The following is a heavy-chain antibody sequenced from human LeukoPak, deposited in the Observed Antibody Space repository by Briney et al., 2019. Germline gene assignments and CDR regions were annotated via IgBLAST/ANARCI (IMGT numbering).Heavy chain of an antibody. CDR1: GFTFSSYG. D-gene: IGHD1-26*01. V-gene: IGHV3-23*01. CDR3: AKLKGANADHDY. Sequence: GGSLRLSCAASGFTFSSYGMSWVRQAPGKGLDWVSTISGSGGTTYYADSVKGRFTISRDNSKNTLYLQMNSLRAEDTAVYYCAKLKGANADHDYWGQGTLVTVSS. J-gene: IGHJ4*02. CDR2: ISGSGGTT.